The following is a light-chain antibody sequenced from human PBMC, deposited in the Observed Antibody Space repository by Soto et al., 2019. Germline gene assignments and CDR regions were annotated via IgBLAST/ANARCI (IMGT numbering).Light chain of an antibody. CDR3: QQANSFPLT. CDR2: TVS. V-gene: IGKV1-12*01. Sequence: DIQMTQSPSSVSASVGDRVSITCRASQGISNWLSWYQQKPGRAPKLLIYTVSSLQSGFPSRFSGTGSGTDVTLTISSLQPEAVATYYCQQANSFPLTFGGGTKVEIK. J-gene: IGKJ4*01. CDR1: QGISNW.